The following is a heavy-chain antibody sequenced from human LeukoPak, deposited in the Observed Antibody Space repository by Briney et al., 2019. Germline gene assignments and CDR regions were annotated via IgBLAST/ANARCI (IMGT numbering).Heavy chain of an antibody. CDR2: ISSSSSTI. V-gene: IGHV3-48*02. Sequence: GGSLRLSCAASGFTFSSYSMNWVRQAPGKGLEWVSYISSSSSTIYYADSVKGRLTISRDNAKNSLYLQMNSLRDEDTAVYYCARDHQLRYFDWLSYFDYWGQGTLVTVSS. D-gene: IGHD3-9*01. CDR3: ARDHQLRYFDWLSYFDY. J-gene: IGHJ4*02. CDR1: GFTFSSYS.